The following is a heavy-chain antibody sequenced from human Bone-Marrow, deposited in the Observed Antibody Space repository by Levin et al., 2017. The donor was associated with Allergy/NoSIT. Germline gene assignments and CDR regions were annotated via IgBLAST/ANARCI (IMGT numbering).Heavy chain of an antibody. J-gene: IGHJ5*01. D-gene: IGHD2-2*01. CDR3: AKWPAMTTTSGGDWFDP. CDR2: ISGRGDKA. CDR1: GFTFGNFA. Sequence: GGSLRLSCAASGFTFGNFAMTWVRQAPGKGLEWVSLISGRGDKALYADSVKGRITISRDNSKNTVHLQMSSLRVDDTAVYYCAKWPAMTTTSGGDWFDPWGQGTLVTVSS. V-gene: IGHV3-23*01.